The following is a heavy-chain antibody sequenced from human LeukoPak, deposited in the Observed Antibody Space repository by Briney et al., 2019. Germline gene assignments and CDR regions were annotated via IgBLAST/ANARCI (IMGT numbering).Heavy chain of an antibody. D-gene: IGHD4-17*01. CDR1: GYTFTSYY. Sequence: ASVKVSCKASGYTFTSYYMHWVRQAPGQGLEWMGIINPSGGSTSYAQKFQGRVTMTRDTSTSTVYMELSSLRSEDTAVYYCARDGVNDYGDYGPGVWGQGTLVTVSS. J-gene: IGHJ4*02. CDR2: INPSGGST. V-gene: IGHV1-46*01. CDR3: ARDGVNDYGDYGPGV.